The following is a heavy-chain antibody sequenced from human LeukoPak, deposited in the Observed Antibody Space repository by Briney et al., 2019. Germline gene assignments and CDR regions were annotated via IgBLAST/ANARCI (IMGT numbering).Heavy chain of an antibody. D-gene: IGHD6-19*01. CDR2: ISWNSGSI. V-gene: IGHV3-9*01. J-gene: IGHJ4*02. Sequence: GGSLRLSCAASGFTFDDYAMHWVRQAPGKGLEWVSGISWNSGSIGYADSVKGRLTISRDNAKNSLYLQMNSLRAEDTALYYCAKVMGAVAGTGGFDYWGQGTLVTVSS. CDR3: AKVMGAVAGTGGFDY. CDR1: GFTFDDYA.